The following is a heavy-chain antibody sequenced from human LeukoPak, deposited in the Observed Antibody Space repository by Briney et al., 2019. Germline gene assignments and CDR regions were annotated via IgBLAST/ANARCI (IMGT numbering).Heavy chain of an antibody. V-gene: IGHV3-23*01. J-gene: IGHJ6*02. D-gene: IGHD3-10*01. CDR1: GFTFSSYA. Sequence: PGGSLRLSCAASGFTFSSYAMNWVRQAPGKGLEWVSVITVISGSGGSTYYADSVKGRFTISRDNSKNTLYLQMNSLRAEDTAVYYCARDSPITVTPLLWFGELSQIYYYYYGMDVWGQGTTVTVSS. CDR3: ARDSPITVTPLLWFGELSQIYYYYYGMDV. CDR2: ITVISGSGGST.